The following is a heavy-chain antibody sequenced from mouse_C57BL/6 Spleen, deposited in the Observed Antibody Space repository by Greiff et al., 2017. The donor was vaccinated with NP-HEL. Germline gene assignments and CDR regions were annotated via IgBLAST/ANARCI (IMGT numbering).Heavy chain of an antibody. CDR1: GYSFTSYY. CDR2: IYPGSGNT. D-gene: IGHD3-1*01. V-gene: IGHV1-66*01. Sequence: VQGVESGPELVKPGASVKISCKASGYSFTSYYIHWVKQRPGQGLEWIGWIYPGSGNTKYNEKFKGKATLTADTSSSTAYMQLSSLTSEDSAVYCGARSGGPYYFDYWGQGTTLTVSS. J-gene: IGHJ2*01. CDR3: ARSGGPYYFDY.